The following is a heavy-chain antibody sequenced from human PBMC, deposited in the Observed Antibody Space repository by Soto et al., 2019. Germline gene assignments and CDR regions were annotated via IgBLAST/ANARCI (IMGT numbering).Heavy chain of an antibody. CDR2: IIPIFGTA. CDR3: ARDPEYSSSRNYGMDV. D-gene: IGHD6-6*01. Sequence: GASVKVSCKASGGTFSSYAISWVRQAPGQGLEWMGGIIPIFGTANYAQKFQGRVTITADESTSTAYMELSSLRSEDTAVYYCARDPEYSSSRNYGMDVWGQGTTVTVSS. V-gene: IGHV1-69*13. J-gene: IGHJ6*02. CDR1: GGTFSSYA.